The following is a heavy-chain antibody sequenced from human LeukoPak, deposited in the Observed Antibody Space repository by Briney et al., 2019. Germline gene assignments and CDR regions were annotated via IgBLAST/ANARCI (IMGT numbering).Heavy chain of an antibody. V-gene: IGHV1-18*01. D-gene: IGHD2-15*01. J-gene: IGHJ6*02. CDR3: ARLSTERGDYYGMDV. CDR2: ISAYNGNT. Sequence: GASVKVSCKASGYTFTSYGISWVRQAPGQGLEWMGWISAYNGNTNYAQKLQGRVTMTTDTSTSTAYMELRSLRSDDTAVYYCARLSTERGDYYGMDVWGQGTTVTVSS. CDR1: GYTFTSYG.